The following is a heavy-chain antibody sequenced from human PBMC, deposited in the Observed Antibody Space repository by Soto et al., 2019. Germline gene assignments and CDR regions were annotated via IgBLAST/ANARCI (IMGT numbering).Heavy chain of an antibody. J-gene: IGHJ4*02. Sequence: QVQLVQSGAEVKKPGSSVKVSCKASGGTFSSYAISWMRQAPGQGLEWMGGIIPIFGTANYAQKFQGRVTITADESTSTAYMELSSLRSEDTAVYYWAIYGIAVAGNPGGYFDYWGQGTLVTVSS. CDR2: IIPIFGTA. V-gene: IGHV1-69*01. CDR1: GGTFSSYA. D-gene: IGHD6-19*01. CDR3: AIYGIAVAGNPGGYFDY.